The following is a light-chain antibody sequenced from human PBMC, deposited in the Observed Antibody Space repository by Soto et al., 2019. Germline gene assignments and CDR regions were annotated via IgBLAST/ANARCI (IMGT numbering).Light chain of an antibody. Sequence: EIVLTQSPATLSLSPGERVTLSCRASQSVSSYLAWYQQKPGQAPRLLIYDASNRATGIPARFSGSGSGTDFTLTISSLEPEDFAVYYCQQRSNWPRALTFGGGTKVDIK. CDR1: QSVSSY. CDR2: DAS. CDR3: QQRSNWPRALT. V-gene: IGKV3-11*01. J-gene: IGKJ4*01.